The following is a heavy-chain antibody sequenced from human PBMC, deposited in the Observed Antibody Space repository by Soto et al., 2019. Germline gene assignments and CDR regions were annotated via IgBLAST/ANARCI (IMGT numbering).Heavy chain of an antibody. J-gene: IGHJ3*01. CDR3: ARAGYCSGGSCYWRAGFDV. Sequence: EVQLVESGGDLVQPGGSLRLSCAASGFTFSTYEMHWVRQATGKGLEWVSAIGTAGDTYYSGSVKGRFSISRENAKNSLLLQMDSLRTGDTAVYYCARAGYCSGGSCYWRAGFDVWGQGTLVSVS. CDR1: GFTFSTYE. D-gene: IGHD2-15*01. CDR2: IGTAGDT. V-gene: IGHV3-13*04.